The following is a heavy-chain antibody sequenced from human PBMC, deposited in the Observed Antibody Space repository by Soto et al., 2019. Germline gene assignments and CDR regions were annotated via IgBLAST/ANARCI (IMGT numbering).Heavy chain of an antibody. J-gene: IGHJ4*02. Sequence: QVQLQESGPGLVKPSQTLSLTCTVSGGSISSGGYYWSWIRQHPGKGLEWIGYIYYSGSTYYNPSLKGRXTXSXYTSKNQFSLKLSSVTAADTAVYYCARGGAAAGLDYWGQGTLVTVSS. CDR2: IYYSGST. V-gene: IGHV4-31*03. CDR3: ARGGAAAGLDY. D-gene: IGHD6-13*01. CDR1: GGSISSGGYY.